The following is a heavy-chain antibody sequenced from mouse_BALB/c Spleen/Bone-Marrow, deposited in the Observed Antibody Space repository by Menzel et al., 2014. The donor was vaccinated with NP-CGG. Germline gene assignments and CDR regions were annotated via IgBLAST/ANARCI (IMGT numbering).Heavy chain of an antibody. CDR1: SYKFTDYA. J-gene: IGHJ4*01. Sequence: VQLLQSRPELVRPRGSVKTSCKGSSYKFTDYAMHWVKQSHAKSLERIGVISTYYGNTNYNQKFKGKATMTVDKSSSTAYMELARLTSEHSAVYYCARGLLLLDYWGQGTSVTVSS. V-gene: IGHV1-67*01. D-gene: IGHD1-1*01. CDR2: ISTYYGNT. CDR3: ARGLLLLDY.